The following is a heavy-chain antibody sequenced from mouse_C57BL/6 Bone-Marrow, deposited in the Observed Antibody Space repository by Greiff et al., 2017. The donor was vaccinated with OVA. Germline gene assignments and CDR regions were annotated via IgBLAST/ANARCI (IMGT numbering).Heavy chain of an antibody. CDR1: GYTFTSYG. Sequence: QVQLQQSGAELARPGASVKLSCKASGYTFTSYGISWVKQRTGQGLEWIGEIYPRSGNTYYNEKFKGKATLTADKSSSTAYMELRRLTSEDSAVYFCAREYYGSTDYWGQGTSLTVSS. CDR2: IYPRSGNT. CDR3: AREYYGSTDY. V-gene: IGHV1-81*01. D-gene: IGHD1-1*01. J-gene: IGHJ2*02.